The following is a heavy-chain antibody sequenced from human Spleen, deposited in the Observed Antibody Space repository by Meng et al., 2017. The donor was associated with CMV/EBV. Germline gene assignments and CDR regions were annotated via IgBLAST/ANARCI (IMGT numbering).Heavy chain of an antibody. CDR2: ISGYNGKT. CDR1: GYTFTSYG. J-gene: IGHJ4*02. V-gene: IGHV1-18*01. Sequence: KASGYTFTSYGSDWVRQAPGQGLEWMGWISGYNGKTYYAQKLQGRVTMTTDTSTSTAYMEMRSLRSDDTAVYYCARGSRGDPFSDYWGQGTLVTVSS. CDR3: ARGSRGDPFSDY. D-gene: IGHD3-3*01.